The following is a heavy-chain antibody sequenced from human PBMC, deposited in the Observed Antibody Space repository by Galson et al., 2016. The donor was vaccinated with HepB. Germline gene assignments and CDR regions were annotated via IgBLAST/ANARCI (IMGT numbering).Heavy chain of an antibody. CDR3: ARWALWSSGWYRGDHYYGMDV. J-gene: IGHJ6*02. V-gene: IGHV3-21*01. CDR1: GFTFSSYS. CDR2: ISSSSSYI. Sequence: SLRLSCAASGFTFSSYSMNWVRQAPGKGLEWVSSISSSSSYIYYADSVEGRFTISRDNAKNSLYLQMNSLRAEDTAVYYCARWALWSSGWYRGDHYYGMDVWGQGTTVTVSS. D-gene: IGHD6-19*01.